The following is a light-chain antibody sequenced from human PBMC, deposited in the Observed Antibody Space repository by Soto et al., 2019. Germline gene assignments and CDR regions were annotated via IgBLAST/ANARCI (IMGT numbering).Light chain of an antibody. CDR3: SSYTSSSTLDYV. CDR1: SSDVGGYNY. V-gene: IGLV2-14*01. CDR2: EVS. J-gene: IGLJ1*01. Sequence: QSALRQPASVSGSPGQSITISCTGTSSDVGGYNYVSWYQQHPGKAPKLMIYEVSNRPSGVSNRFSGSKSGNTASLTISGLQAEDEADYYSSSYTSSSTLDYVFGTGTKVTVL.